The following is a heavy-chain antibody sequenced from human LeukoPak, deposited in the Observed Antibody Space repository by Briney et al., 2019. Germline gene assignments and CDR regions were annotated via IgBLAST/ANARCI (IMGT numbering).Heavy chain of an antibody. CDR1: GGTFSSYA. J-gene: IGHJ6*03. Sequence: SVKVSCKASGGTFSSYAISWVRQAPGQGLEWMGGIIPIFGTADYAQKFQGRVTITADESTSTAYMELSSLRSEDTAVYYCASTAPASTYYYYYYMDVWGKGTTVTVSS. V-gene: IGHV1-69*13. D-gene: IGHD5-18*01. CDR2: IIPIFGTA. CDR3: ASTAPASTYYYYYYMDV.